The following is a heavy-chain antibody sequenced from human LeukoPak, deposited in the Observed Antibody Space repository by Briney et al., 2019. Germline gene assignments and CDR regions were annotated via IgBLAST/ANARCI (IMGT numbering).Heavy chain of an antibody. Sequence: GGSLRHSCAASGFTFSSFAMSWVRQAPGKGLEWVSRVSGDGAVTYYADSVRGRFTISRDNSRNTLYLQMNSLRAEDTALYYCARNYYDSSGSYYFDSWGQGTLVTVSS. CDR3: ARNYYDSSGSYYFDS. D-gene: IGHD3-22*01. J-gene: IGHJ4*02. CDR2: VSGDGAVT. CDR1: GFTFSSFA. V-gene: IGHV3-23*01.